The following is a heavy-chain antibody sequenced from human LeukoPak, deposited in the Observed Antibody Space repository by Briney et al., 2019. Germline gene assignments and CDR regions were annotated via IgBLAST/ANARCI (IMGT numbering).Heavy chain of an antibody. Sequence: GGSLRLSCAASGFSVSSNYMSWVRQAPWKGLEWVSIITGTGGRYYGDSVKGRFILSRDNSKNTVYMQMSSLRAEDTATYYCAKDYCRDGNCPFPFLDSWGQGTLVTVSS. D-gene: IGHD2-15*01. CDR2: ITGTGGR. CDR1: GFSVSSNY. V-gene: IGHV3-53*01. CDR3: AKDYCRDGNCPFPFLDS. J-gene: IGHJ4*02.